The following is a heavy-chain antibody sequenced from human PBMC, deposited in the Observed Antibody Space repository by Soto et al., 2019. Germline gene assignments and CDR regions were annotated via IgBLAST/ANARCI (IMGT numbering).Heavy chain of an antibody. CDR3: ARLAVAVVSRSFVP. CDR2: ISAYSGNT. V-gene: IGHV1-18*01. CDR1: GYTFTSYG. Sequence: QVPLVQSGAEVKKPGASVKVSCKASGYTFTSYGISWVRQAPGQGPEWMGWISAYSGNTNYAQTLQARVTMTTDTSTSTAYMELGSWGADDTAVYYWARLAVAVVSRSFVPWGEGTLVTVSS. D-gene: IGHD6-19*01. J-gene: IGHJ5*02.